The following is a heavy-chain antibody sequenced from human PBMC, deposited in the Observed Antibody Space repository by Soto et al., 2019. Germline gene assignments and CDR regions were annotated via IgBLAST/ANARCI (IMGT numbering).Heavy chain of an antibody. V-gene: IGHV3-33*01. CDR3: ATGKPRGVIRRLFDY. Sequence: QAGGSLRLSCAASGFTFSSYGMHWVRQAPGKGLEWVAVIWYDGSNKYYADSVKGRFTISRDNSKNTLYLQMNSLRAEDTAVYYCATGKPRGVIRRLFDYWGQGTLVTVSS. J-gene: IGHJ4*02. CDR1: GFTFSSYG. D-gene: IGHD3-10*01. CDR2: IWYDGSNK.